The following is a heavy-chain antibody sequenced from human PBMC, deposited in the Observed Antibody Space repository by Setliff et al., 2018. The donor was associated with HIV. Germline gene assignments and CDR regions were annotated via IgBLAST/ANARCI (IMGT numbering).Heavy chain of an antibody. CDR1: GDTLSNFP. CDR3: ARDRAYSYDHGRATSDAAFDI. J-gene: IGHJ3*02. D-gene: IGHD3-22*01. CDR2: IISSLGVT. V-gene: IGHV1-69*04. Sequence: SVKVSCKTSGDTLSNFPISWVRQAPGQGLEWMGSIISSLGVTKYAQKFQGRVTITAHESTNTVNMELSSLRSEDTALYFCARDRAYSYDHGRATSDAAFDIWGKGTMVTVSS.